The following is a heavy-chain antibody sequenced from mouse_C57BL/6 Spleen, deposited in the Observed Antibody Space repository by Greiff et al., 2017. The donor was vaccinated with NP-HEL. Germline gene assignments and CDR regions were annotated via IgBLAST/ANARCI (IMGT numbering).Heavy chain of an antibody. CDR2: ISNGGGST. CDR1: GFTFSDYY. J-gene: IGHJ4*01. D-gene: IGHD2-5*01. V-gene: IGHV5-12*01. Sequence: EVNVVESGGGLVQPGGSLKLSCAASGFTFSDYYMYWVRQTPEKRLEWVAYISNGGGSTYYLDTVKGRFTISRDNAKNTLYLQMSRLKSEDTAMYYCARLNSNFAMDYWGQGTSVTVSS. CDR3: ARLNSNFAMDY.